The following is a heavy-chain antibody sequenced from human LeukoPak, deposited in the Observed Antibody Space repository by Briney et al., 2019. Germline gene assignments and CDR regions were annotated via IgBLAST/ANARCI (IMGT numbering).Heavy chain of an antibody. D-gene: IGHD3-22*01. J-gene: IGHJ4*02. CDR2: ISYDGSNK. V-gene: IGHV3-30*19. CDR3: ARDRKLGYYYDSSGPGDY. CDR1: GFTFSSYG. Sequence: GGSLRLSCAASGFTFSSYGMHWVRQAPGKGLEWVAVISYDGSNKYYADSVKGRFTISRDNSKNTLYLQMNSLRAEDTAVYYCARDRKLGYYYDSSGPGDYWGQGTLVTVSS.